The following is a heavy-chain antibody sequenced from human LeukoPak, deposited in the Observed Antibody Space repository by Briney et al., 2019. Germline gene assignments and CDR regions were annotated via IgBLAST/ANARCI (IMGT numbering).Heavy chain of an antibody. V-gene: IGHV4-39*01. J-gene: IGHJ4*02. D-gene: IGHD6-13*01. CDR2: IYYSGSS. CDR3: ARVPTAGISADGTTYQKH. Sequence: PSETLSLTCTVSGGSISSSSYYWGWIRQPPGKGLKWIGSIYYSGSSYYNPSLKSRVTISVDTSKSQFSLKLRFVTAADTAVYYCARVPTAGISADGTTYQKHWGQGTLVTVSS. CDR1: GGSISSSSYY.